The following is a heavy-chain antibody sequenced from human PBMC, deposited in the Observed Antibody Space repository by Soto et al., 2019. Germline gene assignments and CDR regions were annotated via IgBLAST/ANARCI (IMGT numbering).Heavy chain of an antibody. CDR1: GGSISSGGYS. CDR2: IYHSGST. J-gene: IGHJ6*02. CDR3: AIAAMVRGVTRNYYYGMDV. Sequence: SETLSLTCAVSGGSISSGGYSWSWIRQPPGKGLEWIGYIYHSGSTYYNTSLKSRVTISVDRPKNQFSLKLSSVTAADTAVYYCAIAAMVRGVTRNYYYGMDVWGQGTTVTVSS. D-gene: IGHD3-10*01. V-gene: IGHV4-30-2*01.